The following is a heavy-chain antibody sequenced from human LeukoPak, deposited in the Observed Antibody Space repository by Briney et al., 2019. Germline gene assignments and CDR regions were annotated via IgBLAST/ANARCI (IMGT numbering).Heavy chain of an antibody. J-gene: IGHJ4*02. Sequence: PGXSLRLSCAASGFTFSSYSMNWVRQAPGKGLEWVSYISSSSSNIYYADSVKGRFTISRDNAKNSLYLQMNSLRAEDTAVYYCARDDYDSSGYYPNFDYWGQGTLVTVSS. CDR2: ISSSSSNI. CDR3: ARDDYDSSGYYPNFDY. CDR1: GFTFSSYS. V-gene: IGHV3-48*01. D-gene: IGHD3-22*01.